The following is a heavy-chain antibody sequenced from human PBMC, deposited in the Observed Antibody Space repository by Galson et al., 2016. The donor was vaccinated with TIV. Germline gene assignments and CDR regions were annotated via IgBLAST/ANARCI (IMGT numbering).Heavy chain of an antibody. CDR3: ARDIHWGSSDH. CDR1: GFPFTSYW. D-gene: IGHD7-27*01. V-gene: IGHV3-74*01. CDR2: MSGDGSDI. J-gene: IGHJ5*02. Sequence: LRLSCAASGFPFTSYWMHWFRQDPRKGLLWVSRMSGDGSDIGYADSVRGRFTISRDNAKNTLYLQMNSLQVDDTAISYCARDIHWGSSDHWGQGTLVTVSS.